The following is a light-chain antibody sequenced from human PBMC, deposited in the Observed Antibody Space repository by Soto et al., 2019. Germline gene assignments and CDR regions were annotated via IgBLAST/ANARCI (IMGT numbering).Light chain of an antibody. V-gene: IGKV1-39*01. CDR3: KNTNNFHFN. Sequence: DIQIPKSPSYLSASVGDIVAITCRASQSISNYLNWYQQKPGKANKILIYAAYRLQSGVKPRFSGSGSGTDFTLTIKSLQPEDFATYYCKNTNNFHFNFGKGTRRELK. J-gene: IGKJ5*01. CDR1: QSISNY. CDR2: AAY.